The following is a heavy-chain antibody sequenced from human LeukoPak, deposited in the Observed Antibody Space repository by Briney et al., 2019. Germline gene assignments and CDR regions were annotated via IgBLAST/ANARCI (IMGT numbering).Heavy chain of an antibody. CDR1: GFTFSNAW. V-gene: IGHV3-15*04. J-gene: IGHJ4*02. D-gene: IGHD5-24*01. CDR3: TTVERWLLRSSPY. Sequence: PGGSLRLSCAASGFTFSNAWMTWVRQAPGQGLEWVGRIETKIDGETTDYAAPVKGRFTISRDDSKNTLYLQMNSLKTDDTAVYYCTTVERWLLRSSPYWGQGTLVTVSS. CDR2: IETKIDGETT.